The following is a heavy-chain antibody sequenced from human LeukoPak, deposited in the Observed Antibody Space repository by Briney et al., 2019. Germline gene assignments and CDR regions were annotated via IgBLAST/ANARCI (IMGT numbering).Heavy chain of an antibody. Sequence: RPSETLSLTCTVSGGSITSNIYYLGWIRQPPGKGLEWFGSLYYTGSTYYNPSLKSRVTISVDTSKNQVSLKLTSVTAADTAVYYCARAPDIMYAFDIWGQGTMVTVSS. CDR2: LYYTGST. D-gene: IGHD5/OR15-5a*01. V-gene: IGHV4-39*01. CDR3: ARAPDIMYAFDI. CDR1: GGSITSNIYY. J-gene: IGHJ3*02.